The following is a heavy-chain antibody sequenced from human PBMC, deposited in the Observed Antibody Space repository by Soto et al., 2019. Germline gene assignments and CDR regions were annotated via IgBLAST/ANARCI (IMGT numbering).Heavy chain of an antibody. V-gene: IGHV2-26*04. CDR3: ASTYSTSWYWFDS. D-gene: IGHD6-13*01. CDR2: SFSNDEK. CDR1: GFSLSNAGLG. Sequence: QVTVKESGPVLVKPTETLTLTCTVSGFSLSNAGLGVSWIRQPPGKALEWLAHSFSNDEKSYSTSLKSRLTISKDTSKSQEVLTMTNMDPVDTATYYCASTYSTSWYWFDSWGQGTLVTVSS. J-gene: IGHJ5*01.